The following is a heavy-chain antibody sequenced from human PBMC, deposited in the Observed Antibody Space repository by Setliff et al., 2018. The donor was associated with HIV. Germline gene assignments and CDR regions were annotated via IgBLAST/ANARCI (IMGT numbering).Heavy chain of an antibody. CDR2: IYDTGKI. D-gene: IGHD3-10*01. V-gene: IGHV4-59*01. Sequence: PSETLSLTCIVSGGSFSSYFWSWIRQSPGKGLEWIGNIYDTGKINYNPSFKGRVTMSIDMAEDQFSLNLRSVTAADTATYYCARVLFGQSGSYKNYYFDYWGQRTLVTVSS. CDR1: GGSFSSYF. J-gene: IGHJ4*02. CDR3: ARVLFGQSGSYKNYYFDY.